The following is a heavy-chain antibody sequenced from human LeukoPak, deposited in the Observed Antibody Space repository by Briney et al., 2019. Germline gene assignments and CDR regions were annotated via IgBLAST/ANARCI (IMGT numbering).Heavy chain of an antibody. CDR3: ARDDSYGLAY. D-gene: IGHD5-18*01. V-gene: IGHV3-48*03. CDR1: GFTFSSYE. Sequence: GGSLKLSCAASGFTFSSYEMNWVRQATGKGLEWVSYISSSGSTIYYADSVKVRFTISRDNANNSLYLQMNSLRAEDTAVYYCARDDSYGLAYWGQGTRGTGSS. CDR2: ISSSGSTI. J-gene: IGHJ4*02.